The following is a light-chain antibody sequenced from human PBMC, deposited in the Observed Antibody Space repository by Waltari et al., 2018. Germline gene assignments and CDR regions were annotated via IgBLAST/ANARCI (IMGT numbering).Light chain of an antibody. CDR2: GAS. V-gene: IGKV3-20*01. CDR3: QQYGSSPT. Sequence: VLTQSPGTLSLSPGERATLSCRASQSVGSSYLSWYQQKPGQAPRLLIYGASNSATGIPDRFSGSGSGTDFTLTISRLEPEDSAVYYCQQYGSSPTFGGGTKVQIK. CDR1: QSVGSSY. J-gene: IGKJ4*01.